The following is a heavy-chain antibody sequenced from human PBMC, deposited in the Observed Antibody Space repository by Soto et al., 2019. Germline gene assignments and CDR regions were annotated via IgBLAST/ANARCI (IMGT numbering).Heavy chain of an antibody. CDR1: GFTFSTYW. Sequence: ESGGGLVQPGGSLRLSCAASGFTFSTYWMTWVRQPPEKGLEWVANIDQDGSERYYVDSVRGRFTISRDNTKNSLYLQMNSLRAEDTAVYYCVCGGNFFVYWGQGTLVTVSP. J-gene: IGHJ4*02. CDR2: IDQDGSER. CDR3: VCGGNFFVY. D-gene: IGHD2-21*01. V-gene: IGHV3-7*01.